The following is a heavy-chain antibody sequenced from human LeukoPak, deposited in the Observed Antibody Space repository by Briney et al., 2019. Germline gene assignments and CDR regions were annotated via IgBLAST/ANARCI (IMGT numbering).Heavy chain of an antibody. CDR1: GFPFSSYA. CDR2: ISYDGSNK. Sequence: GRALRLSCAASGFPFSSYAVHWVRQAPGRGLGWVAVISYDGSNKYYADSVKGRFTTSRDKSKNTLYLHMNSLRAEDTAVYYCARAHSPHYYDSSGYLSLWGQGTLVTVSS. D-gene: IGHD3-22*01. V-gene: IGHV3-30-3*01. CDR3: ARAHSPHYYDSSGYLSL. J-gene: IGHJ4*02.